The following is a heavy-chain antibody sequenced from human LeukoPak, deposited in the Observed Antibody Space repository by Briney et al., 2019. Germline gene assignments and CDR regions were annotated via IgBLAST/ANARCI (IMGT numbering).Heavy chain of an antibody. J-gene: IGHJ5*02. V-gene: IGHV4-34*01. Sequence: SETLSLTCAVYGGSFSDYYWSWIRQPPGKGLEWIGEINHSGSTNYSPSLKSRVTISVDTSKNQFSLKLSSVTAADTAVYYCARDLRSYYYYGSGSNSNWFDPWGQGTLVTVSS. D-gene: IGHD3-10*01. CDR2: INHSGST. CDR1: GGSFSDYY. CDR3: ARDLRSYYYYGSGSNSNWFDP.